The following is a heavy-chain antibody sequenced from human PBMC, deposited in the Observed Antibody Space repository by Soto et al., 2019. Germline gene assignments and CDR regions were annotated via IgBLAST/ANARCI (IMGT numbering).Heavy chain of an antibody. V-gene: IGHV1-3*01. Sequence: ASVKVSCKASGYTFTSYAMHWVRQAPGQRLEWMGWINAGNGNTKYSQKFQGRVTITRDTSASTAYMELSSLRSEDTPVFYCATDPGYSYGYNLGNGPLVTVS. CDR2: INAGNGNT. CDR3: ATDPGYSYGYN. CDR1: GYTFTSYA. J-gene: IGHJ4*01. D-gene: IGHD5-18*01.